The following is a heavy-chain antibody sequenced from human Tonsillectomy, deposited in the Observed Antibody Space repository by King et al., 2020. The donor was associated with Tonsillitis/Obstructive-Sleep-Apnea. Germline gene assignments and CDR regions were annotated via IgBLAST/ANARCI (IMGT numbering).Heavy chain of an antibody. V-gene: IGHV4-39*01. Sequence: QLQESGPGLVKPSETLSLTCTVSGGSISSSSYYWGWIRQPPGKGLEWIGSIYYSGNTYYNPSLKSRVTISVDTSKNQFPLKLSSVTAADTAVYYCARSLEIPAAYYYYYYMDVWGKGTTVTVSS. D-gene: IGHD2-2*01. CDR3: ARSLEIPAAYYYYYYMDV. J-gene: IGHJ6*03. CDR1: GGSISSSSYY. CDR2: IYYSGNT.